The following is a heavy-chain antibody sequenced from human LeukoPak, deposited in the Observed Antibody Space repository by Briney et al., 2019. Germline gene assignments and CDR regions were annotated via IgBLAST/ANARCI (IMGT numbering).Heavy chain of an antibody. CDR2: ISWNSGSI. V-gene: IGHV3-9*01. CDR3: ASGRNYDSSGYQRPYYFDY. CDR1: GFTFDDYA. Sequence: PGGSLRLSCAVSGFTFDDYAMHWVRQAPGKGLEWVSGISWNSGSIGYADSVKGRFTISGDNAKNSLYLQMNSLRAEDTALYYCASGRNYDSSGYQRPYYFDYWGQGTLVTVSS. J-gene: IGHJ4*02. D-gene: IGHD3-22*01.